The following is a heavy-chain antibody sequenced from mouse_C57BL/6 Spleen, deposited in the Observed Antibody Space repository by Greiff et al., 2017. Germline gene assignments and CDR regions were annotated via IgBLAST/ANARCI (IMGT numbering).Heavy chain of an antibody. D-gene: IGHD1-1*01. CDR3: ARPGSSY. V-gene: IGHV1-26*01. Sequence: EVQLQQSGPELVKPGASVKISCKASGYTFTDYYMNWVKQSHGKSLEWIGDINPNNGGTSYNQKFKGKATLTVDKSSSTAYMELRSLTSEDSAVYYCARPGSSYWGQGTTLTVSS. CDR2: INPNNGGT. CDR1: GYTFTDYY. J-gene: IGHJ2*01.